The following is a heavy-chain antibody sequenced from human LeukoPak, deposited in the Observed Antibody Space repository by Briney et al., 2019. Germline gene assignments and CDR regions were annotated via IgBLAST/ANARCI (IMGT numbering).Heavy chain of an antibody. CDR2: IRYDGSNK. Sequence: GGSLRLSCAASGFTFSSYGMHWVRQAPGKGLEWVAFIRYDGSNKYYADSVKGRFTISRDNSKNTLYLQMNSLRAEDTAVYYCARDLRFGSGWFAFDIWGQGATVTVSS. CDR3: ARDLRFGSGWFAFDI. V-gene: IGHV3-30*02. CDR1: GFTFSSYG. J-gene: IGHJ3*02. D-gene: IGHD6-19*01.